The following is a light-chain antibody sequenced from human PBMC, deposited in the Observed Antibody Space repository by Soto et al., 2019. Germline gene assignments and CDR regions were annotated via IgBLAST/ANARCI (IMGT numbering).Light chain of an antibody. CDR2: DAS. Sequence: DIQMTQSPSTLSASVGDRITITCRASQSVSRRLAWFQQKTGKAPKLLIYDASSLQSWVPSRFSGRGSGTEFTLTISSLQPDYCATYYCHTYNSYSLHTFGQGTKLEIK. CDR3: HTYNSYSLHT. J-gene: IGKJ2*01. CDR1: QSVSRR. V-gene: IGKV1-5*01.